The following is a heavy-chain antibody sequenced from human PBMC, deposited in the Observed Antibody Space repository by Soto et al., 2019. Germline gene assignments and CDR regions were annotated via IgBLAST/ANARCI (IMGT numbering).Heavy chain of an antibody. J-gene: IGHJ5*02. Sequence: PSETLSLTCAVYGGSFSGYYWSWIRQPPGKGLEWIGEINHSGSTNYNPSLKSRVTISVDTSKNQFSLKLSSVTAADTAVYYCARSTVTTTPNWFDPWGQGTLVTVSS. V-gene: IGHV4-34*01. CDR1: GGSFSGYY. CDR3: ARSTVTTTPNWFDP. D-gene: IGHD4-17*01. CDR2: INHSGST.